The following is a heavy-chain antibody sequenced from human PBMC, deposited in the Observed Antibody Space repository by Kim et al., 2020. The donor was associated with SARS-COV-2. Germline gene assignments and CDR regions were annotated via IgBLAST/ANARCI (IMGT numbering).Heavy chain of an antibody. Sequence: GGSLRLSCAASGFTFSSYAMHWVRQAPGKGLEWVAVISYDGSNKYYADSVKGRFTISRDNSKNTLYLQMNSLRAEDTAVYYCARGVATVQMVFDYWGQGT. CDR3: ARGVATVQMVFDY. V-gene: IGHV3-30*04. CDR1: GFTFSSYA. D-gene: IGHD5-12*01. CDR2: ISYDGSNK. J-gene: IGHJ4*02.